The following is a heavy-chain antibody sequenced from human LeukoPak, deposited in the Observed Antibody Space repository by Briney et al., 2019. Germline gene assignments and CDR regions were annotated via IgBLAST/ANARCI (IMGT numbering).Heavy chain of an antibody. CDR1: GFTFGNYA. Sequence: GRSLRLSCTASGFTFGNYAMSWVRQAPGKGLEWVGFIRSKAYGGTTAYAASLKGRFTIPRHESKTIPYLHTNSMKTAATAVSYCTRTPAVAGTPEFDYWGQRTLVTVSS. J-gene: IGHJ4*02. V-gene: IGHV3-49*04. D-gene: IGHD6-19*01. CDR3: TRTPAVAGTPEFDY. CDR2: IRSKAYGGTT.